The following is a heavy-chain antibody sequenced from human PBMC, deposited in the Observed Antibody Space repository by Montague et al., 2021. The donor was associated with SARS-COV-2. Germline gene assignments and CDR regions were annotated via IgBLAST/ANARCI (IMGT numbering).Heavy chain of an antibody. V-gene: IGHV4-34*01. D-gene: IGHD3-16*02. Sequence: SETLSLTCAVYGGSFSGYYWTWIRQPPGKGLEWIGEINHSGSTNYNPSLKSRVTISVDTSKNQFSLKLKSVAAADTAVYYCSGGQPPRIPFGGIISYGLDVWGQGTTVTVSS. J-gene: IGHJ6*02. CDR3: SGGQPPRIPFGGIISYGLDV. CDR1: GGSFSGYY. CDR2: INHSGST.